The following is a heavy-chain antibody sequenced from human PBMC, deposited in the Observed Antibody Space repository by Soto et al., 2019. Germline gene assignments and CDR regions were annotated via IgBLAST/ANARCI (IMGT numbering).Heavy chain of an antibody. Sequence: SETLSLTCAVYGGSFSGYYWSWIRQPPGKGLEWIGEINHSGSTNYNPSLKSRVTISVDTSKNQFSLKLSSVTAADTAVYYCARGVAGSRSSRNNYYYYYGMDVWGQGTTVTVSS. CDR3: ARGVAGSRSSRNNYYYYYGMDV. V-gene: IGHV4-34*01. CDR2: INHSGST. D-gene: IGHD6-13*01. CDR1: GGSFSGYY. J-gene: IGHJ6*02.